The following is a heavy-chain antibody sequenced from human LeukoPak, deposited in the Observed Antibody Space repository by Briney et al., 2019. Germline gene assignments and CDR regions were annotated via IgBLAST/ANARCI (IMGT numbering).Heavy chain of an antibody. CDR3: AREVITETTLGWFDP. J-gene: IGHJ5*02. Sequence: SVKVSCKASGYTFRNYGITWVRQAPGEGLEWMGGIIPFIGAPNFAQRFHGRVTITTDETTSTVYMELSSLRSEDTAVYYCAREVITETTLGWFDPWGQGTLITVSS. CDR1: GYTFRNYG. CDR2: IIPFIGAP. D-gene: IGHD1-7*01. V-gene: IGHV1-69*05.